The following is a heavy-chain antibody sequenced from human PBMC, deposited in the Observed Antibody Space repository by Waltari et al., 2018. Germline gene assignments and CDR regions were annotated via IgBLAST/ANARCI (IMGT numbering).Heavy chain of an antibody. CDR2: ISSTSSYT. Sequence: EVQLVECGGGLVKPGGAVRLSCDASGFTSSSYKMTWVRQAPGGGLEWVSSISSTSSYTHQADSVKGRFTISRDNAKNSLYLQMNSLRAEDTAMYYCATGGWGFFLDHWGQGALVTVSS. V-gene: IGHV3-21*02. CDR3: ATGGWGFFLDH. CDR1: GFTSSSYK. J-gene: IGHJ4*02. D-gene: IGHD7-27*01.